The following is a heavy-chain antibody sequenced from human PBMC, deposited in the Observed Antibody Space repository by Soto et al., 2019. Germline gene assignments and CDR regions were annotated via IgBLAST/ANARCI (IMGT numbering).Heavy chain of an antibody. CDR2: TRNKANSYTT. V-gene: IGHV3-72*01. Sequence: GGSLRLSCAASGFTFSDHYMDWVRQAPGKGLEWVGRTRNKANSYTTEYAASVKGRFTISRDDSKNSLYLQMNSLKTEDTAVYYCARDQSSYGDLDIWGQGTMVTVSS. CDR1: GFTFSDHY. J-gene: IGHJ3*02. CDR3: ARDQSSYGDLDI. D-gene: IGHD4-17*01.